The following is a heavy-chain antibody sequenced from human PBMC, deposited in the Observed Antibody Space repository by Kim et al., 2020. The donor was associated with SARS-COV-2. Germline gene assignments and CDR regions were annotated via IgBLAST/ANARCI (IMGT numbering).Heavy chain of an antibody. V-gene: IGHV4-59*01. J-gene: IGHJ6*02. CDR1: GGSISSYY. CDR2: IYYSGST. CDR3: ARGRGYYYDSSGYYRDYYYYGMDV. D-gene: IGHD3-22*01. Sequence: SETLSLTCTVSGGSISSYYWSWIRQPPGKGLEWIGYIYYSGSTNYNPSLKSRVTISVDMSKNQFSLKLSSVTAADTAVYYCARGRGYYYDSSGYYRDYYYYGMDVWGQGTTVTVSS.